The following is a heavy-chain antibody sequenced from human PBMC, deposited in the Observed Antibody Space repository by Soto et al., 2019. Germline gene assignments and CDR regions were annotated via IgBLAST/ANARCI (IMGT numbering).Heavy chain of an antibody. J-gene: IGHJ5*02. CDR1: GGSISSGDYY. CDR3: ATQEVGWSYVYTFDP. D-gene: IGHD1-26*01. CDR2: IYYSGST. V-gene: IGHV4-30-4*01. Sequence: PSETLSLTCTVSGGSISSGDYYWSWIRQPPGKGLEWIGYIYYSGSTYYNPSLKSRVTISVDTSKNQFSLKLSSVTAADTAVYYCATQEVGWSYVYTFDPWGQGTLVTVSS.